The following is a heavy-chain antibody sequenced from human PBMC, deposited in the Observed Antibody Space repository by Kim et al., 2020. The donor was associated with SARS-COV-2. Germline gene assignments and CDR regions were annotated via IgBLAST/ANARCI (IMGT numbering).Heavy chain of an antibody. CDR2: INHSGST. J-gene: IGHJ3*02. CDR3: ARGRADIVVVPAAIRFSFGAFDI. Sequence: SETLSLTCAVYGGSFSGYYWSWIRQPPGKGLEWIGEINHSGSTNYNPSLKSRVTISVDTSKNQFSLKLSSVTAADTAVYYCARGRADIVVVPAAIRFSFGAFDIWGQGTMVTVSS. D-gene: IGHD2-2*02. V-gene: IGHV4-34*01. CDR1: GGSFSGYY.